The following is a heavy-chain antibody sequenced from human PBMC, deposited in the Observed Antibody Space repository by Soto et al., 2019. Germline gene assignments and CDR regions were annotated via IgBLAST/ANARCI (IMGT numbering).Heavy chain of an antibody. J-gene: IGHJ3*02. CDR1: GYSVSSNSAA. Sequence: SHTLSLTCAISGYSVSSNSAAWNLVRQSPSRGLEWLGRTYYRSKWKTDYAVSVRGRITINPDTSKNQFSLQLNSVTPGDTAVYYCARGDVIDIWGRGTMVTVSS. CDR2: TYYRSKWKT. CDR3: ARGDVIDI. V-gene: IGHV6-1*01.